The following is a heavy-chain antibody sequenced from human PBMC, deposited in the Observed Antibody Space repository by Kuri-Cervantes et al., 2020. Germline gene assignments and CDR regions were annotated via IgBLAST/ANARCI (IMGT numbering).Heavy chain of an antibody. Sequence: LRLSCTVSGGSISSGGYYWSWIRQHPGKGLEWIGYIYYSGSTYYNPSLKSRVTISVDTSKNQFSLKLSSVTAADTAVYYCAREIFGGTSGVRYYYYGMDVWGQGTTVTVSS. CDR1: GGSISSGGYY. J-gene: IGHJ6*02. CDR2: IYYSGST. D-gene: IGHD3-3*01. CDR3: AREIFGGTSGVRYYYYGMDV. V-gene: IGHV4-31*03.